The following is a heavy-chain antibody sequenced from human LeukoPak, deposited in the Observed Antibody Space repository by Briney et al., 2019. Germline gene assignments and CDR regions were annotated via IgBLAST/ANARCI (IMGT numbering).Heavy chain of an antibody. Sequence: GESLKISCQGSGYTFTHYWIAWVRQMPGKGLEWMGIVYPGGSDTRYSPSFQGQVTISADKSINTAYLQWSSLKASDTAMYYCARRGYCSGGSCFSAHFDFWGPGTLLTVSS. CDR1: GYTFTHYW. D-gene: IGHD2-15*01. CDR3: ARRGYCSGGSCFSAHFDF. V-gene: IGHV5-51*01. J-gene: IGHJ4*02. CDR2: VYPGGSDT.